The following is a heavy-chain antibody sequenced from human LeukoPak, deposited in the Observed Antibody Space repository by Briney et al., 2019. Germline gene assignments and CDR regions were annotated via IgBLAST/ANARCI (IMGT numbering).Heavy chain of an antibody. V-gene: IGHV5-51*01. CDR2: IYPGDSDI. Sequence: GESLKISCKGSGYAFANYWIAWVRQMPGKGLEWMGIIYPGDSDIRYSPSFQGQVTISAAKSNRTAYLQWSSLKAADTAMYYCARPTAGHWYLDIWGRGTPVTVSA. J-gene: IGHJ2*01. CDR3: ARPTAGHWYLDI. D-gene: IGHD5-18*01. CDR1: GYAFANYW.